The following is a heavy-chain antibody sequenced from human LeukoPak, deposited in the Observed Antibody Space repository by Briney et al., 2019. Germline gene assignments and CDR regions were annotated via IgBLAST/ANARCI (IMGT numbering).Heavy chain of an antibody. Sequence: PGGSLRLSCAASGFTFSSYAMSWVRQAPGKGLEWVSLISGDGVKTYYADSVRGRFTISSDTSKNTLYLQMNSLRAEDTAVYYCARDLSPVVRASPMGYWGQGTPVTVSS. CDR3: ARDLSPVVRASPMGY. CDR2: ISGDGVKT. J-gene: IGHJ4*02. V-gene: IGHV3-23*01. CDR1: GFTFSSYA. D-gene: IGHD3-10*01.